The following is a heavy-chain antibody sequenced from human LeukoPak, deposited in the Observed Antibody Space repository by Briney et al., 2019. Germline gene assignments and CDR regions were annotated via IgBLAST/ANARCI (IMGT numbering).Heavy chain of an antibody. CDR3: ARGPSGYHNT. CDR2: ISGSGGST. CDR1: GFTFSSYA. Sequence: GRSLRLSCAASGFTFSSYAMSWVRQAPGKGLEWVSVISGSGGSTYYADSVKGRFTISRDNSKNTLYLQMNSLRAEDTAVYYCARGPSGYHNTGGQGTLVTVSS. V-gene: IGHV3-23*01. J-gene: IGHJ4*02. D-gene: IGHD5-12*01.